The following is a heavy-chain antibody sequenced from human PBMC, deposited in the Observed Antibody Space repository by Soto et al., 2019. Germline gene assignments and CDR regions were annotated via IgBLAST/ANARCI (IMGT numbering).Heavy chain of an antibody. Sequence: SETLSLTCVVYGGSFSGYYWSWIRQPPGKGLEWIGEINHSGSTNYNPSLKSRVTISVDTSKNQFSLKLSSVTAADTAVYYCARADGGNDYYYYYYMDVWGKGTTVTVSS. CDR1: GGSFSGYY. J-gene: IGHJ6*03. CDR3: ARADGGNDYYYYYYMDV. D-gene: IGHD1-1*01. V-gene: IGHV4-34*01. CDR2: INHSGST.